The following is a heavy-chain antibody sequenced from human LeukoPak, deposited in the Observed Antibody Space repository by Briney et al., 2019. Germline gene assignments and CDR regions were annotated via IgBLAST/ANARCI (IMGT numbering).Heavy chain of an antibody. Sequence: PSQTLSLTCTVSGASVSSGTYYWSWIRQPAGKGLEWIGRIYTSGSTNYNPSLKSRVTISLDTSKNQFSLKLSSVTAADTAVYYCARRGPSGSSPTYFDYWGQGTLVTVSS. CDR1: GASVSSGTYY. V-gene: IGHV4-61*02. J-gene: IGHJ4*02. D-gene: IGHD2-2*01. CDR3: ARRGPSGSSPTYFDY. CDR2: IYTSGST.